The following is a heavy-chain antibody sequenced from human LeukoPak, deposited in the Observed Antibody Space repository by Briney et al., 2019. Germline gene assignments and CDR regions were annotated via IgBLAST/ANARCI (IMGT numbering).Heavy chain of an antibody. D-gene: IGHD3-3*01. CDR1: GFTFSSYS. CDR2: ISGSGGST. CDR3: AKCRDYDFWSGYYNY. J-gene: IGHJ4*02. Sequence: PGGSLRLSCAASGFTFSSYSMNWVRQAPGKGLEWVSAISGSGGSTYYADSVKGRFTISRDNSKNTLYLQMSSLRAEDTAVYYCAKCRDYDFWSGYYNYWGQGTLVTVSS. V-gene: IGHV3-23*01.